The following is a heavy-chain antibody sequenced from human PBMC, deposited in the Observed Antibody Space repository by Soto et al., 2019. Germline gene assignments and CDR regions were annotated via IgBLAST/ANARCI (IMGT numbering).Heavy chain of an antibody. CDR3: ARKGFLDWFLDF. V-gene: IGHV1-8*01. CDR2: VNPNSGDT. CDR1: GYTFSSYD. J-gene: IGHJ4*02. D-gene: IGHD3-9*01. Sequence: QVQLVQSGAEVKKPGASVMVSCKASGYTFSSYDITWVRQAAGQGLEWMGWVNPNSGDTDYAQKFQGRVTMTRDTSRRTAYMELSSLRSEDSAVYYCARKGFLDWFLDFWGQGTLVTVSS.